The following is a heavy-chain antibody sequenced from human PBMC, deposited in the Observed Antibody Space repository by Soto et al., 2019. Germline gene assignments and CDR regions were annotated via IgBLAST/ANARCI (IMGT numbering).Heavy chain of an antibody. Sequence: ASVKVSCKASGGTFSSYTISWVRQAPGQGLEWMGRIIPILGIANYAQKFQGRVTITADKSTSTAYMELSSLRSEDTAVYYCARGTVDEYYYYYMDVWGKGTTVTVSS. V-gene: IGHV1-69*02. J-gene: IGHJ6*03. CDR2: IIPILGIA. CDR1: GGTFSSYT. D-gene: IGHD1-1*01. CDR3: ARGTVDEYYYYYMDV.